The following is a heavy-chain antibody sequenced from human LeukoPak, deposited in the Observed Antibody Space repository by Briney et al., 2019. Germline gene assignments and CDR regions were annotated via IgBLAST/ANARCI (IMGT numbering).Heavy chain of an antibody. J-gene: IGHJ4*02. CDR3: VRAIAAAASY. CDR2: IKQDGSER. V-gene: IGHV3-7*01. Sequence: GGSLRLFCAASGFTFSDYWMHWVRQAPGRGLEWVANIKQDGSERYYVDSVKGRFTITRDNAKNSLSLQMNSLRVEDTAVYYCVRAIAAAASYWGQGTLVTVSS. D-gene: IGHD6-13*01. CDR1: GFTFSDYW.